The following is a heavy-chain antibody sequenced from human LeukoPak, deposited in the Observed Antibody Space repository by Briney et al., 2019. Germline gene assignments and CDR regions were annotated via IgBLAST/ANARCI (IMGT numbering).Heavy chain of an antibody. V-gene: IGHV3-21*06. CDR2: ISSRSSYI. Sequence: GGSLRLSCAASGFTFSSYSMNWVRQAPGKGLEWVSSISSRSSYIYYADSVKGRFTISRDNAKNSLYLQMNSLRAEDTAVYYCARDGVAELMSALDYWGQGILVTVSS. CDR1: GFTFSSYS. D-gene: IGHD1-26*01. CDR3: ARDGVAELMSALDY. J-gene: IGHJ4*02.